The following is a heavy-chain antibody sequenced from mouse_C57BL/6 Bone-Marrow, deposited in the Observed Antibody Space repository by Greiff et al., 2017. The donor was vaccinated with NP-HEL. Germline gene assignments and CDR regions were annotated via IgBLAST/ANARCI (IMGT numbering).Heavy chain of an antibody. V-gene: IGHV1-59*01. CDR1: GYTFTSYW. D-gene: IGHD4-1*01. CDR3: AEVGTSYYFDY. Sequence: VQLQQPGAELVRPGTSVKLSCKASGYTFTSYWMHWVKQRPGQGLEWIGVIDPSDSYTNYNQKFKGKATLTVDTSSSTAYMQLSSLTSEDSAVYYCAEVGTSYYFDYWGQGTTLTVSS. J-gene: IGHJ2*01. CDR2: IDPSDSYT.